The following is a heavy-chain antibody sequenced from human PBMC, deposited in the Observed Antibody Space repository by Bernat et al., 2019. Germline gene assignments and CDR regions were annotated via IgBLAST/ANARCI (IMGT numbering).Heavy chain of an antibody. CDR2: INHSGST. D-gene: IGHD3-16*02. CDR3: ARGPMIMITIGGVIVDAFEI. J-gene: IGHJ3*02. CDR1: DGSFSGYY. Sequence: QVQLQQWGAGLLKPSETLSLTCAVYDGSFSGYYWSWIRQPPGKGLEWIGEINHSGSTNYNPSLKSRVTISLDTSKTQFSLKLSSVTAADTAVYYCARGPMIMITIGGVIVDAFEIWGQGTMVTVSS. V-gene: IGHV4-34*02.